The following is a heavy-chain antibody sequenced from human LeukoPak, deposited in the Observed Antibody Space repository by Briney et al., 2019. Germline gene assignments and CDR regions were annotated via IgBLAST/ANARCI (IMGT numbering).Heavy chain of an antibody. V-gene: IGHV3-30*02. CDR1: GSTFSSYG. D-gene: IGHD5-18*01. J-gene: IGHJ4*02. CDR3: AKMAAMVPYFDY. CDR2: IRYDGSNK. Sequence: GGSLRLSCAASGSTFSSYGMHWVRQAPGKGLEWVAFIRYDGSNKYYADSVKGRFTISRDNSKNTLYLQMNSLRAEDTAVYYCAKMAAMVPYFDYWGQGTLVTVSS.